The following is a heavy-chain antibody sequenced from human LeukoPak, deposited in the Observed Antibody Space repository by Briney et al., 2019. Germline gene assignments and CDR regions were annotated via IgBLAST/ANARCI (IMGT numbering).Heavy chain of an antibody. D-gene: IGHD6-19*01. CDR1: GYSFTSYW. V-gene: IGHV5-51*01. J-gene: IGHJ6*02. CDR3: ARLDSAGYSSGWYGMDV. CDR2: IYPGDSDT. Sequence: GESLKISCKGSGYSFTSYWIGWVRQMPGKGLEWMGIIYPGDSDTRYSPSFQGQVTISADKSISTAYLQWSSLKASDTAMYYCARLDSAGYSSGWYGMDVWGQGTTVIVSS.